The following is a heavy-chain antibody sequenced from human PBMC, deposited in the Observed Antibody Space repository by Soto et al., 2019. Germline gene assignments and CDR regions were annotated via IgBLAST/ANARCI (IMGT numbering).Heavy chain of an antibody. CDR1: GLTVSRNY. Sequence: EVQLVESGGGFIQPGGSLRLSCVVSGLTVSRNYMTWVRQAPGKGLECVSVIYSGGSTYSADSVKGRFTISRDNSKTTLYLLMHSLRVEDTAVYYCARCCQGRPEGMVVWGQGTTLTVS. CDR2: IYSGGST. CDR3: ARCCQGRPEGMVV. J-gene: IGHJ6*02. V-gene: IGHV3-53*01. D-gene: IGHD2-15*01.